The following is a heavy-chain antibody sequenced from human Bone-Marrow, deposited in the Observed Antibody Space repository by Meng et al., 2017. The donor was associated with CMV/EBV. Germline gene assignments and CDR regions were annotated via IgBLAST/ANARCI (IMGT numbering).Heavy chain of an antibody. V-gene: IGHV3-23*03. D-gene: IGHD3-22*01. Sequence: CAASGFTFSSYAMSWVRQAPGKGLEWVSVIYGGGSSTYYADSVKGRFTISRDNSKNTLYLQMNSLRAEDTAVYYCAKLDSSGYYFSYWGQGTLVTVSS. J-gene: IGHJ4*02. CDR2: IYGGGSST. CDR1: GFTFSSYA. CDR3: AKLDSSGYYFSY.